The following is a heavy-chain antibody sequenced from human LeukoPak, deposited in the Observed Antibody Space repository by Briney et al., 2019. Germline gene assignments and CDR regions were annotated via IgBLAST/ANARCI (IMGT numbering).Heavy chain of an antibody. CDR3: AKVAKYYYGPETYYFFEQ. D-gene: IGHD3-10*01. Sequence: PGGSLRLSCAASGITFSRHGMSWVRQAPGKGLEWVANINQDGTEKYYVGSVTGRFTISRDYTKNSLYLQMNRLRVEDTAVYYCAKVAKYYYGPETYYFFEQWGQGTPVTASS. V-gene: IGHV3-7*01. J-gene: IGHJ4*02. CDR2: INQDGTEK. CDR1: GITFSRHG.